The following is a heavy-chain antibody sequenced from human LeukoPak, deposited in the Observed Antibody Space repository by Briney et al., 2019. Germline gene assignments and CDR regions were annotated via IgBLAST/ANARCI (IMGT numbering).Heavy chain of an antibody. CDR1: GFTFSSYW. CDR3: ARTERTYYYGSGNFDY. CDR2: INNDGGNT. D-gene: IGHD3-10*01. J-gene: IGHJ4*02. V-gene: IGHV3-74*01. Sequence: GGSLRLSCAASGFTFSSYWMHWVRQAPGKGLVWVSRINNDGGNTNYADSVKGRFTISRDNAKNSLYLQMNSLRAEDTAVYYCARTERTYYYGSGNFDYWGQGTLVTVSS.